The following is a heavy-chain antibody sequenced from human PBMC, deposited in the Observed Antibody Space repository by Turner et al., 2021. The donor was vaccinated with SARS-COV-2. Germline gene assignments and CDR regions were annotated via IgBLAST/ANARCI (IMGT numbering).Heavy chain of an antibody. CDR2: IIPILGIA. Sequence: QLQLVQSGAEMKKPGSSVKVSCKASGGTFSSYTITWVRQAPGQGLEWMGRIIPILGIANYAQKFQGRVTITAYKSTSTAYMELSSLRSEDTALYYCAGGGAAAFSWEVYFDYWGQGTLVTVSS. J-gene: IGHJ4*02. D-gene: IGHD6-13*01. CDR3: AGGGAAAFSWEVYFDY. V-gene: IGHV1-69*02. CDR1: GGTFSSYT.